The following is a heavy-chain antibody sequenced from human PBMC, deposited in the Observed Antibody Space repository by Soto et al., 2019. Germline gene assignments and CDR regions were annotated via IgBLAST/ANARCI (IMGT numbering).Heavy chain of an antibody. D-gene: IGHD1-26*01. Sequence: SETLSLTCAVYGGSFSGYYWSWIRQPPGKGLEWIGEINHSGSTNYNPSLKSRVTISVATSKNQFSLKLSSVTAADTAVYYCARGREDFGGSYLRFDPWGQGTLVTVS. CDR2: INHSGST. V-gene: IGHV4-34*01. CDR3: ARGREDFGGSYLRFDP. J-gene: IGHJ5*02. CDR1: GGSFSGYY.